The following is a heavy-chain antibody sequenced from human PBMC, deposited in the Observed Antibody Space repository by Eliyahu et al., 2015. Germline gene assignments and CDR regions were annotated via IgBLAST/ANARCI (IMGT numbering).Heavy chain of an antibody. J-gene: IGHJ6*02. Sequence: EVQLVESGGGLVQPGGSLRXSXAASXFIFSSYNMKWVRQAPGKGLEWVSYISSSTTTIYYADSVKGRFTISRDNAKNSLYLQMNSLRAEDTAVYYCARSYRYGMDVWGQGTTVTVSS. CDR2: ISSSTTTI. CDR1: XFIFSSYN. V-gene: IGHV3-48*01. D-gene: IGHD3-10*01. CDR3: ARSYRYGMDV.